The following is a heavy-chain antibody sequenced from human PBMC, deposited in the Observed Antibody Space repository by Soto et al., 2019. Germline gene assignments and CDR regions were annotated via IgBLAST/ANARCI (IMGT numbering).Heavy chain of an antibody. D-gene: IGHD6-19*01. CDR1: GGTFNIYTGYT. Sequence: QVQLVQSGAEVKKPGSSVKVSCKASGGTFNIYTGYTISWVRRSPGQGLEWMGRIVPLLGVATYTQKFQGRVTISADRSTNTAYMELSSLRSDDTAVYYCARDLGSSGWYFDYWGQGTLVTVSS. CDR3: ARDLGSSGWYFDY. J-gene: IGHJ4*02. CDR2: IVPLLGVA. V-gene: IGHV1-69*08.